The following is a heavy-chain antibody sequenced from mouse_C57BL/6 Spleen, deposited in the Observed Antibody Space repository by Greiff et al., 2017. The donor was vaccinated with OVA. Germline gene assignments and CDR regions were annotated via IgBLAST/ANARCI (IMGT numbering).Heavy chain of an antibody. V-gene: IGHV1-55*01. J-gene: IGHJ4*01. CDR2: IYPGSGST. CDR1: GYTFTSYW. CDR3: ARSGTAQAYAMDY. D-gene: IGHD3-2*02. Sequence: VQLQQPGAELVKPGASVKMSCKASGYTFTSYWITWVKQRPGQGLEWIGDIYPGSGSTNYNEKFKSKATLTVDTSSSTAYMQLSSLTSEDSAVYYCARSGTAQAYAMDYWGQGTSVTVSS.